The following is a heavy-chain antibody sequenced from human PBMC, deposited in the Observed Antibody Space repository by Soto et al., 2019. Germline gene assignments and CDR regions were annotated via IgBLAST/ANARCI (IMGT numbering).Heavy chain of an antibody. V-gene: IGHV1-69*12. Sequence: QVQLVQSGAEVKKPGSSVKVSCKASGGTFSSYAISWVRQAPGQGLEWMGGIIPIFGTANYAQKFQGRVTITADESTSTAYMELSSLRSEDTAVYYCARGSVLLWFGELFLVLDYWGQGTLVTVSS. CDR3: ARGSVLLWFGELFLVLDY. CDR2: IIPIFGTA. J-gene: IGHJ4*02. D-gene: IGHD3-10*01. CDR1: GGTFSSYA.